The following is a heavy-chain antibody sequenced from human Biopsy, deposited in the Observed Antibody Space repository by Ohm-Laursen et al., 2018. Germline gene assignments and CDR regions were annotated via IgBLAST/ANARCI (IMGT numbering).Heavy chain of an antibody. D-gene: IGHD3-16*01. Sequence: SLRLSCTAFGFTFSNSWMRWFRQAPGKGLEWVANIKPDGSEKSYVDSVRGRFTISRDNAKNSLYLQMNSLTAEDTASYYYATTGGGLWGQGTMVTASS. V-gene: IGHV3-7*01. CDR3: ATTGGGL. J-gene: IGHJ3*01. CDR2: IKPDGSEK. CDR1: GFTFSNSW.